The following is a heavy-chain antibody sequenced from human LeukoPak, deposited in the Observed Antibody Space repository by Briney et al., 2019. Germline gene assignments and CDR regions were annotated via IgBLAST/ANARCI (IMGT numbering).Heavy chain of an antibody. CDR3: AREGDGSSWDY. D-gene: IGHD6-13*01. CDR1: GGTFSSYA. CDR2: IIPILGIA. J-gene: IGHJ4*02. Sequence: SVKVSCKASGGTFSSYAISWVRQAPGQGLEWMGRIIPILGIADYAQKFQGRVTITADKSTSTAYMELSSLRSEDTAVYYCAREGDGSSWDYWGQGTLVTVSS. V-gene: IGHV1-69*04.